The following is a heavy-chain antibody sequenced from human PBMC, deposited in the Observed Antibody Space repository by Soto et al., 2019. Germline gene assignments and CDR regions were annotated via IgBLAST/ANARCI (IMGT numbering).Heavy chain of an antibody. Sequence: QVQLVQSGAEVKKPGASVKVSCKASGYTFTSYDINWVRQATGQGREWMGWVNPNSGNTGYAQKYQDRVTITRNPSISTAYMELSSLRSEDPAVYYCARGRRVVVVPAALERPFEFDPWGQGTLVTVSS. CDR3: ARGRRVVVVPAALERPFEFDP. J-gene: IGHJ5*02. V-gene: IGHV1-8*01. D-gene: IGHD2-2*01. CDR1: GYTFTSYD. CDR2: VNPNSGNT.